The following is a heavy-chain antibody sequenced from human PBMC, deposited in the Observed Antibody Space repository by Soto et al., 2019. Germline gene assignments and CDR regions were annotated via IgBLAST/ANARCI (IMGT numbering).Heavy chain of an antibody. J-gene: IGHJ6*03. Sequence: GGSLRLSCAASGFTFSSYAMSWVRQAPGKGLEWVSAISGSGGSTYYADSVKGRFTISRDNSKNTLYLQMNSLRAEDTAVYYCAKTGEWLLNRTTGAYYYYYMDVWGKGTTVTVSS. V-gene: IGHV3-23*01. CDR1: GFTFSSYA. D-gene: IGHD3-3*01. CDR2: ISGSGGST. CDR3: AKTGEWLLNRTTGAYYYYYMDV.